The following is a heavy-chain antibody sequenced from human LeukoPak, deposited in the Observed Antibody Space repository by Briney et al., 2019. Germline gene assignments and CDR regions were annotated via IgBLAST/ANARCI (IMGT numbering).Heavy chain of an antibody. CDR1: GFTFSSFA. J-gene: IGHJ4*02. D-gene: IGHD3-16*02. Sequence: GEALRLSCAAPGFTFSSFARSWVRQAPGKGLEWVSSISCSGKSTYYAAYESRGFTVSSDNYKHPVHQQCNILGADSAAVYYRAKDAIGQYRPYYFVCSGQGALVTVSS. CDR2: ISCSGKST. CDR3: AKDAIGQYRPYYFVC. V-gene: IGHV3-23*01.